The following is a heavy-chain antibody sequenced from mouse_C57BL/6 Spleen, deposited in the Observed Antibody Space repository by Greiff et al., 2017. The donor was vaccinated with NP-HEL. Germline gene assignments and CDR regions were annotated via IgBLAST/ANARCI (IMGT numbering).Heavy chain of an antibody. CDR3: ARGENWDFDY. CDR2: IDPSDSYT. D-gene: IGHD4-1*01. V-gene: IGHV1-59*01. J-gene: IGHJ2*01. Sequence: QVQLQQPGAELVRPGTSVKLSCKASGYTFTSYWMHWVKQRPGQGLEWIGVIDPSDSYTNYNQKFKGKATLTVDTSSSTAYMQLSSLTSEDSAVYYCARGENWDFDYWGQGTTFTVSS. CDR1: GYTFTSYW.